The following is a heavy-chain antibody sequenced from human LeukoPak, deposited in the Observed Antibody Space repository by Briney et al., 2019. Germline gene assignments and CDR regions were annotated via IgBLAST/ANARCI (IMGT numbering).Heavy chain of an antibody. J-gene: IGHJ3*02. Sequence: GGSLRLSCAASGFTFSSYGMHWVRQAPGKGLEWVAVISYDGSNKYYADSVKGRFTISRDNSKNTLYLQMNSLRAEDTAVYYCAKGGAFDIWGQGTMVTVSS. CDR1: GFTFSSYG. CDR3: AKGGAFDI. CDR2: ISYDGSNK. V-gene: IGHV3-30*18.